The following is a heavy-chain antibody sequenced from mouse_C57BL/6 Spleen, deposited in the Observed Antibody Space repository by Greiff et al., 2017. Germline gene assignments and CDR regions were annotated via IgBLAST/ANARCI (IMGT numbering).Heavy chain of an antibody. CDR3: ARDSSFAY. V-gene: IGHV1-82*01. D-gene: IGHD3-2*01. Sequence: VQLQESGPELVKPGASVKISCKASGYAFSSSWMNWVKQRPGKGLEWIGRIYPGDGDTNYNGKFKGKATLTADKSSSTAYMQLSSLTSEDSAVYFCARDSSFAYWGQGTLVTVSA. CDR2: IYPGDGDT. CDR1: GYAFSSSW. J-gene: IGHJ3*01.